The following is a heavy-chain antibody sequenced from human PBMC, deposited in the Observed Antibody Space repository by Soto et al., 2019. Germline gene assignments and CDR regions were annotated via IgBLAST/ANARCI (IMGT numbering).Heavy chain of an antibody. D-gene: IGHD3-22*01. CDR3: ARWGYYDSIGYSTGPPFDY. CDR1: GYTFTSYY. J-gene: IGHJ4*02. CDR2: INPSGGST. Sequence: QVQLVQSGAEVKKPGASVKVYCKASGYTFTSYYMHWVRQAPGQGLEWMGIINPSGGSTSYAQKFQGRVTMTRDTSTSKGYMELISLRSEDTAVYYCARWGYYDSIGYSTGPPFDYWGQGTLVTVSS. V-gene: IGHV1-46*01.